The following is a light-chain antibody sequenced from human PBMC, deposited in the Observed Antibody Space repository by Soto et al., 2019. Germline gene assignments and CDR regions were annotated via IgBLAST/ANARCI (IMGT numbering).Light chain of an antibody. V-gene: IGKV3-15*01. CDR1: QSVSSN. Sequence: EVVMTQSPATLSVSPGERATVSCRASQSVSSNLAWYQQKPGQAPRVLIYAASTRATGIPDRFSGSGSGTEFTLTISSLHSEDFGVYYCQQYDNWWTFGQGTKVDI. CDR2: AAS. CDR3: QQYDNWWT. J-gene: IGKJ1*01.